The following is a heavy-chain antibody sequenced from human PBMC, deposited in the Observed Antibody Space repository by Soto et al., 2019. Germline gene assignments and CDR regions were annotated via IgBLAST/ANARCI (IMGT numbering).Heavy chain of an antibody. CDR1: GFTFSSYS. J-gene: IGHJ4*02. V-gene: IGHV3-21*04. D-gene: IGHD3-22*01. Sequence: GGSLRLSCAASGFTFSSYSMNWVRQAPGKGLEWVSSISKSSRYIYYADSVKGRFTISRDNAKNSLYLQMNSLRAEDTAVYYCAKNLYYYDVSGLHWGQGTLVTVSS. CDR2: ISKSSRYI. CDR3: AKNLYYYDVSGLH.